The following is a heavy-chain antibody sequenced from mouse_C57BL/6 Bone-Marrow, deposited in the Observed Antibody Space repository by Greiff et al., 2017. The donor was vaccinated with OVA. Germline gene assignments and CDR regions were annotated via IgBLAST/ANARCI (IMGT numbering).Heavy chain of an antibody. CDR3: ARTPLYYDSSWFAY. D-gene: IGHD2-4*01. Sequence: VKLVESGPGLVQPSQSLSITCTVSGFSLTSYGVHWVRQSPGKGLEWLGVIWSGGSTDYNAAFISRLSISKDNSKSQVFFKMNSLQADDTAIYYCARTPLYYDSSWFAYWGQGTLVTVSA. CDR1: GFSLTSYG. J-gene: IGHJ3*01. V-gene: IGHV2-2*01. CDR2: IWSGGST.